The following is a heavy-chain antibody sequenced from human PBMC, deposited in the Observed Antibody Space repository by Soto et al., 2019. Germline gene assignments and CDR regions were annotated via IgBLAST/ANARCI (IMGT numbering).Heavy chain of an antibody. CDR2: IWYDGSNK. CDR1: GFTFSSYG. V-gene: IGHV3-33*01. D-gene: IGHD1-26*01. CDR3: ARDWDDFDY. Sequence: QVQLVESGGGVVQPGRSLRLSCAASGFTFSSYGMHWVRRAPGKGLEWVAVIWYDGSNKYYADSVKGRFTISRDNSKNTLYLQMNSLRAEDTAVYYCARDWDDFDYWGQGTLVTVSS. J-gene: IGHJ4*02.